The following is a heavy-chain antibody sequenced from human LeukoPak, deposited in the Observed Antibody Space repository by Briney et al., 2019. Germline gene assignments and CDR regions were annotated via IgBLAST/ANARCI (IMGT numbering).Heavy chain of an antibody. CDR1: GFTFSSYA. CDR3: ARGGIAVAGFDY. V-gene: IGHV3-30*04. D-gene: IGHD6-19*01. J-gene: IGHJ4*02. CDR2: ISYDGSNK. Sequence: GGSLRLSCAASGFTFSSYAMHWVRQAPGKGLEWVAVISYDGSNKYYADSVKGRFTISRDNSKNTLYLQMNSLRAEDTAVYYCARGGIAVAGFDYWGQGTLVTVSS.